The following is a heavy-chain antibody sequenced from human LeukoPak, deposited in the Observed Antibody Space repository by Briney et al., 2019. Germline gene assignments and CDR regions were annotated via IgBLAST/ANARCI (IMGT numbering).Heavy chain of an antibody. J-gene: IGHJ4*02. V-gene: IGHV2-70*17. CDR2: IDWDDDK. Sequence: ESGPALVKPTQTLTLTCTFSGFALSTTGVCVSWIRQPPGKALEWLARIDWDDDKFYTTSLKTRLTISKDTSKNQVVLTMTNMDPVDTATYYCARMRRYSGRERGFDYWGQGTLVTVSS. CDR1: GFALSTTGVC. D-gene: IGHD6-13*01. CDR3: ARMRRYSGRERGFDY.